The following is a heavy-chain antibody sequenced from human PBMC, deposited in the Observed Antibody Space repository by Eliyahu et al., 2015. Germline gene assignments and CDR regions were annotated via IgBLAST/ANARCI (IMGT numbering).Heavy chain of an antibody. D-gene: IGHD3-22*01. CDR2: IYHTGTT. V-gene: IGHV4-38-2*02. Sequence: QVQLQESGPGLVKPSETLSLXXTVXGYSISSGYYWGWIRQPPGKGLEWIGSIYHTGTTYYNPSLKSRVTISVGTSKNQFSLKLSSVTAADTAVYYCARVNYDSSGWGAFDIWGQGTMVTVSS. CDR3: ARVNYDSSGWGAFDI. CDR1: GYSISSGYY. J-gene: IGHJ3*02.